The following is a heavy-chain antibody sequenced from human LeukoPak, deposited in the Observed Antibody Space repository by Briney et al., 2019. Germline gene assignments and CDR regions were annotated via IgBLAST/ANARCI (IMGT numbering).Heavy chain of an antibody. CDR1: GFTFSSYA. V-gene: IGHV3-30-3*01. CDR2: ISYDGSNK. CDR3: ARDTGVATPDGFDY. J-gene: IGHJ4*02. Sequence: PGGSLRLSCAASGFTFSSYAMHWVRQAPGKGLEWVAVISYDGSNKYYADSVKGRFTISRDNSKNTLYLQMNSLRAEDTAVYYCARDTGVATPDGFDYWGQGTLVTVSS. D-gene: IGHD5-12*01.